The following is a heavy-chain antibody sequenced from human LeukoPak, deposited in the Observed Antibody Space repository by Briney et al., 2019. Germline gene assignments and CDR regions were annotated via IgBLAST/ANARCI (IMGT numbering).Heavy chain of an antibody. J-gene: IGHJ3*02. CDR2: IYYRGST. D-gene: IGHD2-2*01. CDR1: GGSISSYY. V-gene: IGHV4-59*08. CDR3: ANLRKYCTSTSCIQAAFDI. Sequence: SETLSLTCTVSGGSISSYYWSWIRQPPGKGLEWIGYIYYRGSTNYNPSLKSRVTISVDTSKNQFSLKLSSVTAADTAVYYCANLRKYCTSTSCIQAAFDIWGQGTMVTVSS.